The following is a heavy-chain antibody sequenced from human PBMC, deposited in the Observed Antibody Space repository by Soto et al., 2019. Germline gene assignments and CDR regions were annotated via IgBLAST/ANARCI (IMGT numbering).Heavy chain of an antibody. V-gene: IGHV3-7*01. J-gene: IGHJ6*02. D-gene: IGHD3-3*01. Sequence: PGGSLRLSCAASGFTFSNYWMSWVRQAPGKGLAWVANIKQDGSENYYVDSVKGRFTTSRDNTKNSFYLQMNSLRAEDTAVYYCAREVTVFGVIIPTPMVVLGQGTTLTVSS. CDR2: IKQDGSEN. CDR3: AREVTVFGVIIPTPMVV. CDR1: GFTFSNYW.